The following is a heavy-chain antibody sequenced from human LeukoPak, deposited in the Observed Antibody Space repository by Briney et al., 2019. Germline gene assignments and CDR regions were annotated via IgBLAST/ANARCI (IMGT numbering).Heavy chain of an antibody. V-gene: IGHV1-69*05. D-gene: IGHD3-10*01. CDR3: ARTMVRGVIVGFDY. J-gene: IGHJ4*02. CDR2: IIPIFGTA. Sequence: SVKVSCKASGGTFSSYAISWVRQAPGQGLEWIGGIIPIFGTANYAQKFQGRVTITTDESTSTAYMELSSLRSEDTAVYYCARTMVRGVIVGFDYWGPGTLVTVSS. CDR1: GGTFSSYA.